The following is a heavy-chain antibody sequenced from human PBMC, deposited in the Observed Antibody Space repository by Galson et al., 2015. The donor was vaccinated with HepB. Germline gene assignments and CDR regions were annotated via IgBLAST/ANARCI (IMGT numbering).Heavy chain of an antibody. CDR2: ISYDGTYK. CDR1: GFTFSYHA. CDR3: ARGDPYYNDISGLSWGPFDH. J-gene: IGHJ4*02. Sequence: SLRLSCAASGFTFSYHAMNWVRQAPGKGLEWLAIISYDGTYKYYADSLKGRFTLSRDNSKNTMFLQMNSLRPEDTAVYYCARGDPYYNDISGLSWGPFDHWGQGTLVTVSS. V-gene: IGHV3-30-3*01. D-gene: IGHD3-10*01.